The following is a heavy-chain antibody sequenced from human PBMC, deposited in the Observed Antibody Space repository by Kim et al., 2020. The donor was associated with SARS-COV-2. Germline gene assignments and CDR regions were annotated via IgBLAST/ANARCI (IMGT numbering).Heavy chain of an antibody. CDR1: GGSISSSSYY. Sequence: SETLSLTCTVSGGSISSSSYYWGWIRQPPGKGLEWIGSIYYSGSTYYNPSLKSRVTISVDTSKNQFSLKLSSVTAADTAVYYCARVSYYDAAFDYWGQGTLVTVSS. V-gene: IGHV4-39*01. CDR2: IYYSGST. J-gene: IGHJ4*02. CDR3: ARVSYYDAAFDY. D-gene: IGHD3-3*01.